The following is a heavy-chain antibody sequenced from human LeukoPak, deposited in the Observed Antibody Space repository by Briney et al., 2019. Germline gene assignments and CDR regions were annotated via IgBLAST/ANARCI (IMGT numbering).Heavy chain of an antibody. D-gene: IGHD3-10*01. J-gene: IGHJ2*01. CDR1: GGSISSSSYY. Sequence: PSETLSLTCTVSGGSISSSSYYWGWIRQPPGRGLEWIGSIYYSGSTYYNPSLKSRVTISVDTSKNQFSLKLSSVTAADTAVYYCARHRFGELLHFDLRGRGTLVTVSS. CDR2: IYYSGST. CDR3: ARHRFGELLHFDL. V-gene: IGHV4-39*01.